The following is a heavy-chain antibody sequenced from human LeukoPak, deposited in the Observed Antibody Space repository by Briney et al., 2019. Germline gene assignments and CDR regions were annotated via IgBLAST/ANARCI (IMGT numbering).Heavy chain of an antibody. CDR3: ARGRRYSSSSTAFDI. Sequence: GASVKVSCKASGYTFTGYYMHWVRQAPGQGLEWMGWINPNSGGTNYAQKFQGRVTMTRDTSISTAYMELSRLRSDDTAVYYCARGRRYSSSSTAFDIWGQGTMVTVSS. V-gene: IGHV1-2*02. J-gene: IGHJ3*02. CDR1: GYTFTGYY. CDR2: INPNSGGT. D-gene: IGHD6-6*01.